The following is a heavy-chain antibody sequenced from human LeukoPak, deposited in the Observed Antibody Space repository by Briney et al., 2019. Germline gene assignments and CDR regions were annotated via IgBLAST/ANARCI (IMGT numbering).Heavy chain of an antibody. V-gene: IGHV4-61*02. D-gene: IGHD3-10*02. Sequence: SETLSLTCTVSGDSISIGSYYWSWIRQPAGKGLEWIGRIQTSGSTNYNPSLKSRVTISVDTSKNQFSLNLISVTTADTAVYYCARDNVRGGSFSDHLRYFQHWGQGTLVTVSS. J-gene: IGHJ1*01. CDR3: ARDNVRGGSFSDHLRYFQH. CDR2: IQTSGST. CDR1: GDSISIGSYY.